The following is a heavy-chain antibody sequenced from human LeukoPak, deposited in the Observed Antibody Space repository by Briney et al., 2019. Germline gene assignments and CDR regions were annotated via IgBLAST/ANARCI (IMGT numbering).Heavy chain of an antibody. V-gene: IGHV1-24*01. CDR1: GYTLSELS. D-gene: IGHD3-3*01. CDR2: FDPEDGKT. Sequence: GASVRVSCKVFGYTLSELSIHWVRQAPGKGLEWMGGFDPEDGKTIYARKLQGRVTMTEDTTTDIAYMELSSLTSEDTAVYYCATGPSLLQWFDCDYWGQGTLVTVSS. CDR3: ATGPSLLQWFDCDY. J-gene: IGHJ4*02.